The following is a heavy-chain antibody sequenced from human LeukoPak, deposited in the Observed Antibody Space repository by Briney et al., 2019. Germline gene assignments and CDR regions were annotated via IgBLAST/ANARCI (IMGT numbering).Heavy chain of an antibody. Sequence: ASVKVSCKTSGYTFTSDDISWVRQAPGQGLEWMGWISTYNGNTNYAQKFQGRVTLTTDTSTTTAYMELRSLRSDDTAVYYCARDLSITMVRGVPNPYYYYGMDVWGQGTTVTVSS. CDR1: GYTFTSDD. CDR3: ARDLSITMVRGVPNPYYYYGMDV. J-gene: IGHJ6*02. D-gene: IGHD3-10*01. V-gene: IGHV1-18*01. CDR2: ISTYNGNT.